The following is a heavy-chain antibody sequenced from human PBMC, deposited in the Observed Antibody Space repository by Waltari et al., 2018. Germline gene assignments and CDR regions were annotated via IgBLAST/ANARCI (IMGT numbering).Heavy chain of an antibody. CDR1: GGSISSSSYY. J-gene: IGHJ5*02. CDR3: ARGDGYNGPNWFDP. V-gene: IGHV4-39*07. D-gene: IGHD5-12*01. CDR2: IYYSGSP. Sequence: QVQLQESGPGLVKPSETLSLTCTVSGGSISSSSYYWGWIRQPPGKGLEWIGSIYYSGSPYYNPSLKSRVTVSVDTSKNPFSLKLSSVTAADTAVYYCARGDGYNGPNWFDPWGQGTLVTVSS.